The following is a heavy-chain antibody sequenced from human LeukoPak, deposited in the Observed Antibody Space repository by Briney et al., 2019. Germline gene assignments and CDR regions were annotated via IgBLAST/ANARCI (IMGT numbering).Heavy chain of an antibody. D-gene: IGHD6-25*01. J-gene: IGHJ5*02. Sequence: GGSLRLSCAASGFTFSSYEMNWVRQAPGKGLEWVSYISSSGGTIYYADSVKGRFTISRDNAKNSLYLQMNSLRVEDTAVYYCARRIPAARFDPWGQGTLVTVSS. CDR2: ISSSGGTI. CDR3: ARRIPAARFDP. V-gene: IGHV3-48*03. CDR1: GFTFSSYE.